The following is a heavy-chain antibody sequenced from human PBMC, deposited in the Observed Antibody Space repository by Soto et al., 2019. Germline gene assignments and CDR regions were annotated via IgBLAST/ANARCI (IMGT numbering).Heavy chain of an antibody. CDR3: AGDRPYYDSSTYYFRLDY. J-gene: IGHJ4*02. Sequence: LRLSCASSGFTFSSYSMNWVLQAPGKGLEWISYISWSSATIYYSDSVKGRFTISRDNAKNSLYVQMNTLRAEDTAVYYCAGDRPYYDSSTYYFRLDYWGQGALVTVSS. V-gene: IGHV3-48*01. CDR1: GFTFSSYS. CDR2: ISWSSATI. D-gene: IGHD3-22*01.